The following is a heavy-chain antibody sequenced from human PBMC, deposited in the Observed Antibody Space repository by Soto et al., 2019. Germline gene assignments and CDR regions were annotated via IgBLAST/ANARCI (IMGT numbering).Heavy chain of an antibody. CDR1: GFTFISYS. CDR2: ISSSSSTI. J-gene: IGHJ6*02. Sequence: GGSLRLSCAASGFTFISYSMNWVRQAPGKGLEWVSYISSSSSTIYYADSVKGRFTISRDNAKNSLYLQMNSLRDEDTAVYYCARNEGDIVLMVYAVNYYYYGMDVWGQGTTVTVSS. CDR3: ARNEGDIVLMVYAVNYYYYGMDV. V-gene: IGHV3-48*02. D-gene: IGHD2-8*01.